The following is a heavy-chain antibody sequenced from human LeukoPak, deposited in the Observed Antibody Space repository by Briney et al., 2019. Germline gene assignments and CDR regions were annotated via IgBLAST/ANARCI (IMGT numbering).Heavy chain of an antibody. V-gene: IGHV3-21*01. CDR3: ARVLETDCRGGSCYSGLDY. CDR1: GFTFSSYN. Sequence: GGSLRLSCAASGFTFSSYNMNWVRQAPGRGLEWVSSISRTGSYIYYADSVKGRFTISRDNAQNSLYLQMNSLRVEDTAAYYCARVLETDCRGGSCYSGLDYWGQGTLVTVSS. D-gene: IGHD2-15*01. J-gene: IGHJ4*02. CDR2: ISRTGSYI.